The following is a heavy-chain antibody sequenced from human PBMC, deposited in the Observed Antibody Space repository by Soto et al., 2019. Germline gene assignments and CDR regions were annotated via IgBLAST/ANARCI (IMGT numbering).Heavy chain of an antibody. CDR1: GYTFTGYY. CDR3: AREGSSGWSICFDP. V-gene: IGHV1-2*02. J-gene: IGHJ5*02. Sequence: ASVKVSCKASGYTFTGYYMHWVRQAPGQGLEWMGWINPNSGGTNYAQKFQGRVTMTRDTSISTAYMELSRLRSDDTAVYYCAREGSSGWSICFDPCGQGTLLTVSS. CDR2: INPNSGGT. D-gene: IGHD6-19*01.